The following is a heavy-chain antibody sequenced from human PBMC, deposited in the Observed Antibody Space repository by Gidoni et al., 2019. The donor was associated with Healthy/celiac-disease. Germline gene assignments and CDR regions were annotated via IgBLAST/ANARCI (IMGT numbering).Heavy chain of an antibody. CDR2: INAGNGNT. Sequence: QVQLVQSGAEVKKPGAAVKVSCKASGYPFTSYAMHWVRQAPGQRLEWMGWINAGNGNTKYSQKFQGRVTITRDTSASTAYMELSSLRSEDTAVYYCCTGTTFFRFDYWGQGTLVTVSS. V-gene: IGHV1-3*01. D-gene: IGHD1-1*01. CDR1: GYPFTSYA. CDR3: CTGTTFFRFDY. J-gene: IGHJ4*02.